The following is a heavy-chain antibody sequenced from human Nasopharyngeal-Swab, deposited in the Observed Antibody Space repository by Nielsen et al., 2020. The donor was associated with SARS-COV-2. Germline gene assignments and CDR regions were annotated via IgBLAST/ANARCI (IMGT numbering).Heavy chain of an antibody. CDR2: IYPGDSDT. CDR3: ASFIAVAGTGWFDP. D-gene: IGHD6-19*01. CDR1: GYSFTSYW. J-gene: IGHJ5*02. Sequence: KASCKGSGYSFTSYWIGWVRQMPGKGLEWMGIIYPGDSDTRYSPSFQGQVTISADKSISTAYLQWSSLKASDTAMYYCASFIAVAGTGWFDPWGQGTLVTVSS. V-gene: IGHV5-51*01.